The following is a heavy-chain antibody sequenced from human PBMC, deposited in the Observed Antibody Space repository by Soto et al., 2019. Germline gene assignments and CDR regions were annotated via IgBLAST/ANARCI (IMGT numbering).Heavy chain of an antibody. V-gene: IGHV3-30-3*01. CDR3: ARDVYGSGSYYFPPYFDY. CDR1: GFTFSSYA. CDR2: ISYDGSNK. D-gene: IGHD3-10*01. Sequence: GGSLRLSCAASGFTFSSYAMHWVRQAPGKGLEWVAGISYDGSNKYYADSVKGRFTISRDNSKNTLYLQMNSLRAEDTAVYYCARDVYGSGSYYFPPYFDYWGQGTLVTVSS. J-gene: IGHJ4*02.